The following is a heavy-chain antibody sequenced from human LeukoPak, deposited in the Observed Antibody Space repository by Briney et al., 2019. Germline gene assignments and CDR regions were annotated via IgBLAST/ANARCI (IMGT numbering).Heavy chain of an antibody. CDR3: ARDDSVVTDSGIDY. Sequence: GGSLRLSCAASVFTFSNYWMHWVRQAPGKGLVWVSRIKSDGSSTTYADSVKGRFTISRDNAKNTLYLQMNSLRAEDTAVYYCARDDSVVTDSGIDYWGQGTLVTVSS. CDR1: VFTFSNYW. CDR2: IKSDGSST. D-gene: IGHD4-23*01. J-gene: IGHJ4*02. V-gene: IGHV3-74*01.